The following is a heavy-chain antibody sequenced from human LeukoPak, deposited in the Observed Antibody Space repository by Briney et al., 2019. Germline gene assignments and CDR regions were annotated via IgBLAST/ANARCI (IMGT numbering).Heavy chain of an antibody. V-gene: IGHV3-23*01. J-gene: IGHJ4*02. CDR3: AKDIRRGDNYGYDQFAY. D-gene: IGHD5-18*01. Sequence: GGSLRLSCVASGFTFSTCGMSGVRQAPAQGREWVSASSGSVCSTYYANPVKGRFTISRDNSKNTLYLHLTSLRADDPSLYHCAKDIRRGDNYGYDQFAYWGQGTLVTVSS. CDR1: GFTFSTCG. CDR2: SSGSVCST.